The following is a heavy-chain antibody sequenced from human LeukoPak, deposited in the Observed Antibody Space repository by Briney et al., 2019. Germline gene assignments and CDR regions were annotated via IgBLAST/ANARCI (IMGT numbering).Heavy chain of an antibody. D-gene: IGHD2-15*01. V-gene: IGHV1-2*02. CDR2: IRPNSGGT. CDR3: ARGVVAATFYYYMDV. J-gene: IGHJ6*03. Sequence: ASVKVSCKASGYTFAAYYMYWARQAPGQGLEWMGWIRPNSGGTNYTQNFQGRVTMTRDTSLSTACMEVSGLRSDDTAVYYCARGVVAATFYYYMDVWGKGTTVTVSS. CDR1: GYTFAAYY.